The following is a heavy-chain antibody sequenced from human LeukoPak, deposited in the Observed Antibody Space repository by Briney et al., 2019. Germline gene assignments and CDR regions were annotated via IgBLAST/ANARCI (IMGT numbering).Heavy chain of an antibody. CDR3: ARDAALYYDILTGYPAHFDY. CDR1: GYTFTSYG. J-gene: IGHJ4*02. Sequence: ASVKVSCKASGYTFTSYGISWVRQAPGQGLEWMGWISVYNGNANYAQKLQGRVTMTTDTSTSTAYMELRSLRSDDTAVYYCARDAALYYDILTGYPAHFDYWGQGTLVTVSS. CDR2: ISVYNGNA. V-gene: IGHV1-18*01. D-gene: IGHD3-9*01.